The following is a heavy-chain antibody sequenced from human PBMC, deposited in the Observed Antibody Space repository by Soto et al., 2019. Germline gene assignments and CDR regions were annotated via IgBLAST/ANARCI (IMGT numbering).Heavy chain of an antibody. Sequence: ASVKVSCKASGYTFTSYGISWVRQAPGQGLECMGWISAYNGNTNYAQKLQGRVTMTTDTSTSTAYMELRSLRSDDTAVYYCARVVVVVDVGWFDPWGQGTLVTVSS. D-gene: IGHD2-15*01. CDR3: ARVVVVVDVGWFDP. V-gene: IGHV1-18*01. J-gene: IGHJ5*02. CDR1: GYTFTSYG. CDR2: ISAYNGNT.